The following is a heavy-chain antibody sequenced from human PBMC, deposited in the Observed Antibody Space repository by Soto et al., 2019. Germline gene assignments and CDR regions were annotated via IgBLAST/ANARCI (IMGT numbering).Heavy chain of an antibody. Sequence: QVQLVESGGGVVQPGRSLRLSCAASGFTFSSYAMHWVRQAPGKGLEWVAVISYDGSNKYYADSVKGRFTISRDNSKNTLYLQMNSLRAEDTAVYYCAREEPSREGAYDYWGQGTLVTVSS. CDR2: ISYDGSNK. V-gene: IGHV3-30-3*01. CDR3: AREEPSREGAYDY. CDR1: GFTFSSYA. J-gene: IGHJ4*02. D-gene: IGHD1-26*01.